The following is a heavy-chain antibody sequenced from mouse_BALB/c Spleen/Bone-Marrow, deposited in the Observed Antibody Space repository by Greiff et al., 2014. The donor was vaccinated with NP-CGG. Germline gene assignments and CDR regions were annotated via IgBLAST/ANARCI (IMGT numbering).Heavy chain of an antibody. Sequence: DVMLVESGGGLVKPGGSLKLSCAASGFTFSSYAMSWVRQTPEKRLGWAATISSGGSYTYYPDSVKGRFTISRDNAKNTLYLQMSSLRSEDTAMYYCASLFRGAMDYWGQGTSVTVSS. CDR1: GFTFSSYA. CDR3: ASLFRGAMDY. J-gene: IGHJ4*01. CDR2: ISSGGSYT. V-gene: IGHV5-9-1*01.